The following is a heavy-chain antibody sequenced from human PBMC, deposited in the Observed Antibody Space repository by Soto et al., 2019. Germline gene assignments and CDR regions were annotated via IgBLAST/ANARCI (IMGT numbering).Heavy chain of an antibody. CDR3: AKDSRLPGFGLLIHAFDI. D-gene: IGHD3-3*01. Sequence: GGSLRLSCSASGFTFSMFSMHWVRQAPGKGLEYVSYISSSGSTIYYADSVKGRFTISGDNSNNTLYLQMNSLRVEDTATYYCAKDSRLPGFGLLIHAFDIWGHGTMVT. CDR2: ISSSGSTI. V-gene: IGHV3-48*01. CDR1: GFTFSMFS. J-gene: IGHJ3*02.